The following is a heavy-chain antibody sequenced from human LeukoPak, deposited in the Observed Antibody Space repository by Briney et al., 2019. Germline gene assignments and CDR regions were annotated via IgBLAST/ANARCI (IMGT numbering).Heavy chain of an antibody. V-gene: IGHV3-21*01. CDR1: GFTFSSYS. D-gene: IGHD1-26*01. CDR3: ARDLLSGSYSWFDA. Sequence: PGGSLRLSCAASGFTFSSYSMNWVRQAPGKGLEWVSSISSSSTYIYYADSVKGRFTISRDNAKNSLYLQMHSLRAEDTAVYYCARDLLSGSYSWFDAWGQGTLVIVSS. CDR2: ISSSSTYI. J-gene: IGHJ5*02.